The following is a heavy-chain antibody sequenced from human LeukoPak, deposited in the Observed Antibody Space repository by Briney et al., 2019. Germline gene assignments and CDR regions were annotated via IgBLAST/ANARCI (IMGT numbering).Heavy chain of an antibody. Sequence: GGSLRLSCAASGFIFSTYDMHWVRQGTGKGLEWVSAIGSAGDTYYPGSVKGRFTISRENAKNSLYLQMNSLRAGDTAVYYCARGALVATSDGAFDIWGQGTMVTVSS. CDR1: GFIFSTYD. J-gene: IGHJ3*02. CDR3: ARGALVATSDGAFDI. CDR2: IGSAGDT. D-gene: IGHD5-12*01. V-gene: IGHV3-13*01.